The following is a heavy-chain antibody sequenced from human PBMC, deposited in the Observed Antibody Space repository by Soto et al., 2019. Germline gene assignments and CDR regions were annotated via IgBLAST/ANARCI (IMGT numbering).Heavy chain of an antibody. Sequence: QVHLVQSGAEVRKSGASVKVSCKASGYSFTSYGISWVRQAPGQGLEWMGWISTDNGNTNYAHNLQGRVSMTIDPSTSTAYMELWSLGSDDTAVYYCARDVPDTSLFFYYYGMDVWGQGTTVTVSS. CDR2: ISTDNGNT. CDR1: GYSFTSYG. CDR3: ARDVPDTSLFFYYYGMDV. D-gene: IGHD2-21*01. J-gene: IGHJ6*02. V-gene: IGHV1-18*01.